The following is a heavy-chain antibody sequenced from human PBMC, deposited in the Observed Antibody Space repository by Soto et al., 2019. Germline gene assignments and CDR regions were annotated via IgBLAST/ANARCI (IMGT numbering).Heavy chain of an antibody. J-gene: IGHJ5*02. CDR3: ASGGYSYGNNWFDP. D-gene: IGHD5-18*01. Sequence: SETLSLTCTVSGGSISSYYWSWIRQPPGKGLERIGYIYYSWSTNYNPSLKSRVTISVDTSKNQFSLKLSSVTAADTAVYYCASGGYSYGNNWFDPWGQGTLVTVSS. CDR2: IYYSWST. V-gene: IGHV4-59*08. CDR1: GGSISSYY.